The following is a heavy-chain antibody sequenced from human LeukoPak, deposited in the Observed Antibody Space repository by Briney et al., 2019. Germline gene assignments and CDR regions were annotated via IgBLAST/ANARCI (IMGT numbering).Heavy chain of an antibody. CDR3: AKRGVVIRVILVGFHKEAYYFDS. CDR2: IRDSGGRT. J-gene: IGHJ4*02. Sequence: GGSLSLSCAVSGITLGTYGMSWVRQAPGKGLEWVAGIRDSGGRTNYADSVKGRFTISRDNPKNTLYLQMNSLRAEDTAVYFCAKRGVVIRVILVGFHKEAYYFDSWGQGALVTVSS. D-gene: IGHD3-22*01. CDR1: GITLGTYG. V-gene: IGHV3-23*01.